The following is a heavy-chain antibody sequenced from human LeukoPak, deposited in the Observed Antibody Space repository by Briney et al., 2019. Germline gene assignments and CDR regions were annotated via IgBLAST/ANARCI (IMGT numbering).Heavy chain of an antibody. CDR2: ISGSGSST. D-gene: IGHD3-22*01. V-gene: IGHV3-23*01. J-gene: IGHJ6*02. Sequence: GGSLRLSCAASGFTFSNYAMTWVRQAPGKGLEWVSGISGSGSSTYYADSVKGRFTLSRDYPKNTPYLQMNSLRAEDTAVYYCARGYYDSSGYHYYYYYGMDVWGQGTTVTVSS. CDR1: GFTFSNYA. CDR3: ARGYYDSSGYHYYYYYGMDV.